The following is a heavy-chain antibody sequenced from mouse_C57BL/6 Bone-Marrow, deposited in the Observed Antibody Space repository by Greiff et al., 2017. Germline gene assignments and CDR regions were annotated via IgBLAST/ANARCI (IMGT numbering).Heavy chain of an antibody. D-gene: IGHD3-2*02. CDR1: GYTFTEYT. V-gene: IGHV1-62-2*01. CDR3: ARHEDQNGDSSGPFAY. J-gene: IGHJ3*01. Sequence: QVHVKQSGAELVKPGASVKLSCKASGYTFTEYTIHWVKQRSGQGLEWIGWFYPGSGSIKYNEKFKDKATLTADKSSSTVYMELSRLTSEYSAVYFCARHEDQNGDSSGPFAYWGQGTLVTVSA. CDR2: FYPGSGSI.